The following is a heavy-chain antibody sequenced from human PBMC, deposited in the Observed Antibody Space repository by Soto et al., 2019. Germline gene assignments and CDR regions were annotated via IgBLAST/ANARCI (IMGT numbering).Heavy chain of an antibody. Sequence: QVQLVQSGAEVKKPGSSVKVSCKASGGTFSSYAISWVRQAPGQGLEWMGGIIHIFGTANYAQKFQGRVTITADQSTSTAYMELSSLRSEDTAVDYCAATYYYDSSGPKGGAFDIWGQGTMVTVSS. V-gene: IGHV1-69*12. D-gene: IGHD3-22*01. CDR2: IIHIFGTA. CDR3: AATYYYDSSGPKGGAFDI. CDR1: GGTFSSYA. J-gene: IGHJ3*02.